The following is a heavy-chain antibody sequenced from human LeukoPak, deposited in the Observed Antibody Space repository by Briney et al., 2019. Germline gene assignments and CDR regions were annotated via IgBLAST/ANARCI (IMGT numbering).Heavy chain of an antibody. CDR3: ARAQYYSDSTGYYYLHY. Sequence: GGSLRLSCVGSGFTFSSYHMNWVRQAPGKGLEWVSYISSSSSTIYYADSVRGRFTISRDNAKNSLYLQTNSLRAEDTAVYYCARAQYYSDSTGYYYLHYWGQGTLVTVSS. CDR2: ISSSSSTI. V-gene: IGHV3-48*01. D-gene: IGHD3-22*01. J-gene: IGHJ4*02. CDR1: GFTFSSYH.